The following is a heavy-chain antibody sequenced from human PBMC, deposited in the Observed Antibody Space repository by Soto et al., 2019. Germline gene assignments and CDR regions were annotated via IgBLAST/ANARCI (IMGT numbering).Heavy chain of an antibody. D-gene: IGHD6-6*01. CDR1: GFSLSTSDVG. CDR2: IYWDDDK. V-gene: IGHV2-5*02. CDR3: AHSKYSRSSFDY. J-gene: IGHJ4*02. Sequence: SGPTLVNPTQTLTLTCTFSGFSLSTSDVGVGWIRQPPGKALEWLAIIYWDDDKRYSPSLKSRLTNTKDTANNQVVPTVTYMDPVYTATYYCAHSKYSRSSFDYWGQGTLVTVSS.